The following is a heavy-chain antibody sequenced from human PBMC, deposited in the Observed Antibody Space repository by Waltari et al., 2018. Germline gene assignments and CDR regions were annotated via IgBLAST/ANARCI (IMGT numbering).Heavy chain of an antibody. D-gene: IGHD1-26*01. Sequence: QLVESGGGVVQPGGSLRLTCAGSGFTFDDYAMHWVRQVPGKGLVWVSYIRWDGETTYYADSVKGRFTLSRDNSKNSVFLQMNSLRKEDTALYYCAKDFAQYSGSHHWGQGTLVTVSS. CDR1: GFTFDDYA. J-gene: IGHJ5*02. CDR2: IRWDGETT. CDR3: AKDFAQYSGSHH. V-gene: IGHV3-43*01.